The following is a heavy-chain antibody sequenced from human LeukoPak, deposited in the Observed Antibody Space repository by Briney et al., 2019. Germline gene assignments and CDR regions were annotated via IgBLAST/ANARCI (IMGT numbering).Heavy chain of an antibody. CDR2: ISTHNGNT. D-gene: IGHD3-22*01. J-gene: IGHJ3*02. Sequence: VASVKVSCKASGYIFTNYGISWVRQAPGQGLEWMGWISTHNGNTNHVQNFQGRVTMTTDTSTSTAYMELRSLRSDDTAVYYCARGGMNYYDRSGYYWMLDIWGHGTMVTVTS. CDR1: GYIFTNYG. V-gene: IGHV1-18*01. CDR3: ARGGMNYYDRSGYYWMLDI.